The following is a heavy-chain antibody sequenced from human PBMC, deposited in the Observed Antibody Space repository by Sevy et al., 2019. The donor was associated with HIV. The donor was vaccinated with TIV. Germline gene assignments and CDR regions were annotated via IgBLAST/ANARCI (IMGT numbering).Heavy chain of an antibody. D-gene: IGHD2-8*01. CDR1: GFNFNRYS. J-gene: IGHJ4*02. V-gene: IGHV3-23*01. CDR2: LSFSCGKI. Sequence: GGSLRLSCAVSGFNFNRYSMSWDRQAPGKGLEWVSTLSFSCGKINYAYSVKGRFIISRDDSKNTLYLQMNSLRAEDTAVYFCAREGCTRPHDYWGQGTLVTVSS. CDR3: AREGCTRPHDY.